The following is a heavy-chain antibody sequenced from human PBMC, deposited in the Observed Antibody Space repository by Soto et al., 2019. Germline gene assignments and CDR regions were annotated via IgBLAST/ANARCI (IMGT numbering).Heavy chain of an antibody. D-gene: IGHD5-12*01. J-gene: IGHJ4*02. Sequence: QVQLVESGGGVVQPGRSLRLSCAASGFTFSSYGMHWVRQAPGKGLEWVAAIPYDESSEYYADSVKGRFTISRDNSKNTLYLQMNSLRAEATAVYYCAKDPGYGLDYWGQGTLVTVSS. CDR2: IPYDESSE. CDR3: AKDPGYGLDY. CDR1: GFTFSSYG. V-gene: IGHV3-30*18.